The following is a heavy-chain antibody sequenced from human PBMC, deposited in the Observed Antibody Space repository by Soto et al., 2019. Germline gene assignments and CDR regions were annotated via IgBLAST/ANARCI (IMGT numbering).Heavy chain of an antibody. CDR3: ARDLSWGSNWYYYMDV. J-gene: IGHJ6*03. CDR2: ISSSSSVI. D-gene: IGHD7-27*01. CDR1: GFILSDCA. Sequence: EVQLVESGGGLVQPGGSLRLSCATSGFILSDCAMNWFRQAPGKGREWVSYISSSSSVIDYADPVKGRFTVSRDNARNSLYLQMNILRAEDTAVYYCARDLSWGSNWYYYMDVWGKGTTVTVSS. V-gene: IGHV3-48*01.